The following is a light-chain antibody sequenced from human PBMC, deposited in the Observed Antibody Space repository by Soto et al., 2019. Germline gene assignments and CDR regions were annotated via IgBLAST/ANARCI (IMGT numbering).Light chain of an antibody. CDR1: QSISSW. V-gene: IGKV1-5*03. CDR2: KAS. Sequence: DIQMTQSPSTLSASVGDRVTITCRASQSISSWLVWYQQKPGKAPNLLIYKASSLESGVPSRFSGSGSGTEFTLTISSLQPDDFATYYCQQYNSFPWTFGQGTKVXIK. J-gene: IGKJ1*01. CDR3: QQYNSFPWT.